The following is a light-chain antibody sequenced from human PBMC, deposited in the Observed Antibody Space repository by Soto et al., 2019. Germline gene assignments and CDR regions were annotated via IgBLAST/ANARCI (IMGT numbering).Light chain of an antibody. CDR2: KAS. CDR1: ESISSW. CDR3: QHYSVLPLT. J-gene: IGKJ4*01. Sequence: DIQMTQFPSTLSASVGDRVTITCRASESISSWLALYQQQPGKAPKIVSYKASTLQSGVPSRFTGSGSGTEFTLTISSLQPDDFATYYCQHYSVLPLTCGGGTKVEIK. V-gene: IGKV1-5*03.